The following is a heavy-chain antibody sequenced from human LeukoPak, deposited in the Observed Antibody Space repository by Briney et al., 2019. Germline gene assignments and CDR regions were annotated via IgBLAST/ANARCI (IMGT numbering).Heavy chain of an antibody. CDR3: ARHGVDYTFDY. Sequence: SETLSLTCTVSGGSISSYYWSWIRQPPGKGLEWIGYSSDSGSASSNPSLNSRVTISVDTSKNQFSLKVRSVTAADTAVYYCARHGVDYTFDYWGQGTLTTVSS. CDR1: GGSISSYY. J-gene: IGHJ4*02. D-gene: IGHD4-11*01. CDR2: SSDSGSA. V-gene: IGHV4-59*08.